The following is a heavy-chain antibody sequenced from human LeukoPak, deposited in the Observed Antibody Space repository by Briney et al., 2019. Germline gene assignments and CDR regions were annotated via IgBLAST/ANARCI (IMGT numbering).Heavy chain of an antibody. D-gene: IGHD5-18*01. J-gene: IGHJ4*02. CDR2: ISGSGGST. Sequence: PGGSLRLSCTASGFTFSNYAMSWVRQAPGKGLEWVSDISGSGGSTYYADSVKGRFTVSRDNSKNTLYLQVSSLRAEDTAVYYCARDFASPVDTAMVTMNFDYWGQGTLVTVSS. CDR3: ARDFASPVDTAMVTMNFDY. CDR1: GFTFSNYA. V-gene: IGHV3-23*01.